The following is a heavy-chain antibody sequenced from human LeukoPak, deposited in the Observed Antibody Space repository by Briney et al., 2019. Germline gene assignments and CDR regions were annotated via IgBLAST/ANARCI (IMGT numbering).Heavy chain of an antibody. V-gene: IGHV4-30-4*08. CDR3: ARVVGGYDASDI. CDR2: IYYSGST. J-gene: IGHJ3*02. D-gene: IGHD3-22*01. Sequence: SETLSLTCTVSGGSISSGDYYWSWIRQPPGKGLEWIGYIYYSGSTYYNPSLKSRVTIAVDTSKNQFSLKLSSVTAADTAVYYCARVVGGYDASDIWGQGTMVTVSS. CDR1: GGSISSGDYY.